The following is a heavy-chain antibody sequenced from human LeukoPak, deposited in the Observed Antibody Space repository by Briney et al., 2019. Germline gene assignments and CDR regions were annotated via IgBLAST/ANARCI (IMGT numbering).Heavy chain of an antibody. J-gene: IGHJ4*02. CDR2: IIPILGIA. CDR1: GGTFSSYT. D-gene: IGHD3-3*01. Sequence: SVKVSCKASGGTFSSYTISWVRQAPGQGLEWMGRIIPILGIANYAQKFQGRVTITADKSTSTVYMELSSLRSEDTAVYYCARARKDYDFWSGYSPFDYWGQGTPVTVSS. CDR3: ARARKDYDFWSGYSPFDY. V-gene: IGHV1-69*02.